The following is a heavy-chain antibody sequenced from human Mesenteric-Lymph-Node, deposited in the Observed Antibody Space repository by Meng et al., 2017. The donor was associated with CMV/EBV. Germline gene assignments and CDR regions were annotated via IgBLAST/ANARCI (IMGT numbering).Heavy chain of an antibody. D-gene: IGHD6-19*01. J-gene: IGHJ4*02. CDR1: GGSFSGYY. CDR2: INHSGST. Sequence: SETLSLTCAVYGGSFSGYYWSWIRQPPGKGLEWIGEINHSGSTNYNPSLKSRVTLSVDTSQNQFSLKLSSVTAADTAVYYCATRLGSSGWYTPFDWGQGTLVTVSS. V-gene: IGHV4-34*01. CDR3: ATRLGSSGWYTPFD.